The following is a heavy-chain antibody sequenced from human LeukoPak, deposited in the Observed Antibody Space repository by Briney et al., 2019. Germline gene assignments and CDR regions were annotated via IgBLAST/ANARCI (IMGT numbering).Heavy chain of an antibody. J-gene: IGHJ6*03. CDR1: GGSISSYY. V-gene: IGHV4-4*07. CDR2: IYTSGST. Sequence: SETLSLTCTVSGGSISSYYWSWIRQPAGKGLDWIGRIYTSGSTNYNPSLKSRVTMSVDTSKNQFSLKLSSVTAADTAVYYCASHSGYRSSTSCRGFYYYYYMDVWGKGTTVTVSS. D-gene: IGHD2-2*01. CDR3: ASHSGYRSSTSCRGFYYYYYMDV.